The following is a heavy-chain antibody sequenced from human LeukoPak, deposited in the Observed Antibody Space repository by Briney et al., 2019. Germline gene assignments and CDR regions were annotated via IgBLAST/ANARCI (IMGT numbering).Heavy chain of an antibody. Sequence: SQTLSLTCTVSGGSISSGGYYWSWIRQPPGKGLEWIGYIYHSGSTYYNPSLKSRVTISVDRSKNQFSLKLSSVTAADTAVYYCARGSSSSWYGYWGQGTLVTVSS. V-gene: IGHV4-30-2*01. D-gene: IGHD6-13*01. J-gene: IGHJ4*02. CDR1: GGSISSGGYY. CDR3: ARGSSSSWYGY. CDR2: IYHSGST.